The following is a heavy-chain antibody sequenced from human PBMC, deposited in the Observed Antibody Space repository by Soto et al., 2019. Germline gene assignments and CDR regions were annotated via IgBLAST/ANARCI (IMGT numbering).Heavy chain of an antibody. J-gene: IGHJ5*02. CDR3: VRAEFATSSGGAEFFA. CDR1: GFNFDTEP. D-gene: IGHD6-6*01. CDR2: IRSGGSAT. V-gene: IGHV3-48*01. Sequence: EVQLVESGGGLVHPGGSLKLSCAASGFNFDTEPMNWVRQAPGKGLEWVSNIRSGGSATSYADSVKGRFTISRDNGKNSLYLQMNSLTAADAGFYYCVRAEFATSSGGAEFFAWGQGTVVTVSS.